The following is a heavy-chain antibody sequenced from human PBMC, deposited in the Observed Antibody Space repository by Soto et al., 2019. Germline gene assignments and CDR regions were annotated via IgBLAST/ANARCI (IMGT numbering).Heavy chain of an antibody. J-gene: IGHJ5*02. CDR1: GGSISSSY. D-gene: IGHD2-15*01. CDR2: IYYSGST. Sequence: QVQLQESGPGLVKPSETLSLTCTVSGGSISSSYWSWIRQPPGKGLEWIGYIYYSGSTNYNPSLKSRGTISVDTSKNQYSLQLSSVTAADTAVYYCARDGKGIFCSGGSCYSGGWFDPWGQGTLVTVSS. CDR3: ARDGKGIFCSGGSCYSGGWFDP. V-gene: IGHV4-59*01.